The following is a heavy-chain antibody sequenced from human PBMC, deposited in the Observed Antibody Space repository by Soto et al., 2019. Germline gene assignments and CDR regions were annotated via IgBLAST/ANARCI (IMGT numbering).Heavy chain of an antibody. D-gene: IGHD6-13*01. CDR1: GGSISSSSYY. Sequence: QLQLQESGPGLVKPSETLSLTCTVSGGSISSSSYYWGWIRQPPGKGLEWIGSIYYSGSTYYNPSFKSRVTISVDTSKNQFSLKLSSVTAADTAVYYCARHMPYSSSWYFDLWGRGTLVTVSS. CDR2: IYYSGST. J-gene: IGHJ2*01. V-gene: IGHV4-39*01. CDR3: ARHMPYSSSWYFDL.